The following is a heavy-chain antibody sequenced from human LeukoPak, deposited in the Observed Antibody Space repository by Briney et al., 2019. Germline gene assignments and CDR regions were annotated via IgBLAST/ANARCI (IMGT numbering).Heavy chain of an antibody. D-gene: IGHD3-16*01. J-gene: IGHJ5*02. CDR2: IFYDESNK. CDR3: ARGRGSQYNWFDP. V-gene: IGHV3-33*08. CDR1: GFTFSSYG. Sequence: GGSLRLPCAASGFTFSSYGMHWVRQAPGKGLEWVAVIFYDESNKYYADSVKGRFTISRDNSKNTLYLQMNSLRAEDTAVYYCARGRGSQYNWFDPWGQGTLVTVSS.